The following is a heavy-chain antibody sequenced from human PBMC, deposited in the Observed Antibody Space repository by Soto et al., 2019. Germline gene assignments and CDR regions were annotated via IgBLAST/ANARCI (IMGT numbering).Heavy chain of an antibody. Sequence: QVQLVESGGGVVQPGRSLRLSCAASGFTFSSYGMHWVRQAPGKGLEWVVVISYDGSNKYYADSVKGRFTISRDNSKNTLYLQINSLSAKDTPVYYCAKQTYYYASGHRYYYFGMDVWGQGTTVTVSS. CDR3: AKQTYYYASGHRYYYFGMDV. J-gene: IGHJ6*02. D-gene: IGHD3-10*01. V-gene: IGHV3-30*18. CDR1: GFTFSSYG. CDR2: ISYDGSNK.